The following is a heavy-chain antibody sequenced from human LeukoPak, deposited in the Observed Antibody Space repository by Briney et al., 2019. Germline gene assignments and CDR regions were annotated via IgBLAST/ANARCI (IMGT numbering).Heavy chain of an antibody. V-gene: IGHV4-30-4*01. J-gene: IGHJ4*02. CDR1: GRSISGGGYY. CDR2: IFYSGST. CDR3: ASFYQAYYFDY. D-gene: IGHD2-21*01. Sequence: PSQTLSLTCTVSGRSISGGGYYWSWVRQPPGKGLECIGYIFYSGSTYHNPSLKSRVTISVDTSKNQFSLKLSSMTAADTAVYYCASFYQAYYFDYWGLGTLVTVSS.